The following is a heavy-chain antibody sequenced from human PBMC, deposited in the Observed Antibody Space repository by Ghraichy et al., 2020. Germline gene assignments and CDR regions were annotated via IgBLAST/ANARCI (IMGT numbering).Heavy chain of an antibody. Sequence: GGSLRLSCAASGLIFSTYGMHWVRQAPGKGLEWVSFIRYDGGNEYYADSVKGRFTISRDNSKNTLYLQMNSLRAEDTAVYYCAKDVATMVRGVIDYWGQGTLVTVSS. J-gene: IGHJ4*02. CDR1: GLIFSTYG. CDR2: IRYDGGNE. V-gene: IGHV3-30*02. D-gene: IGHD3-10*01. CDR3: AKDVATMVRGVIDY.